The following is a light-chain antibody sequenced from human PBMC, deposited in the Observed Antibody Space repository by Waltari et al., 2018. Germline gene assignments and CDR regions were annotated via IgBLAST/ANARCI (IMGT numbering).Light chain of an antibody. Sequence: EIVLTQSPGTLSLSPGERATLPCRASQSVSSSYLAWYQQKPGQAPRVLIHGASNRATGIPDMFSGSGSGTDFTLTISRLEPEDFAVYYCQQYGSSPWTFGQGTKVEIK. CDR3: QQYGSSPWT. CDR2: GAS. J-gene: IGKJ1*01. V-gene: IGKV3-20*01. CDR1: QSVSSSY.